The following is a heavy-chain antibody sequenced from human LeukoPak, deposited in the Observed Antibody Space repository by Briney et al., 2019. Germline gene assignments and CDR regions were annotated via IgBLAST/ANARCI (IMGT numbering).Heavy chain of an antibody. CDR2: IYHVGAT. J-gene: IGHJ4*02. CDR3: ARRDYYDSTGYYKY. Sequence: SGTLSLTCVVSGGSISNSNWWSWVRQPPGKRLEWIGEIYHVGATNYNPSLKSRVAISIDKSKNQFSLKLNSVTVADTAVYYCARRDYYDSTGYYKYWGQGTLVTVSS. V-gene: IGHV4-4*02. D-gene: IGHD3-22*01. CDR1: GGSISNSNW.